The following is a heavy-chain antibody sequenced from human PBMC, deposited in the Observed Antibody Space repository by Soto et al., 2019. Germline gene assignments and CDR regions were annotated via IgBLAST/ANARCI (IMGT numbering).Heavy chain of an antibody. CDR3: AIDLKYSSSSVYYGMDV. CDR1: GYTLTELS. V-gene: IGHV1-24*01. D-gene: IGHD6-6*01. Sequence: ASVKVSCKVSGYTLTELSMHWVRQAPGKGLEWMGGFDPEDGETIYAQKFQGRVTMTEDTSTDTAYIELSRLRSEDRAVYYCAIDLKYSSSSVYYGMDVWGQGTPVTVTS. J-gene: IGHJ6*02. CDR2: FDPEDGET.